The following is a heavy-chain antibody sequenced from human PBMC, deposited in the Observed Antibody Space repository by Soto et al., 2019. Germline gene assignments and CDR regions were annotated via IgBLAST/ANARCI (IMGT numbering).Heavy chain of an antibody. J-gene: IGHJ4*02. CDR3: ARVRGYTTTHYLDY. CDR1: GYTFTNYY. CDR2: INPSAGSS. V-gene: IGHV1-46*01. Sequence: GASVKVSCKASGYTFTNYYMYWVRQAPGQGLEWMGIINPSAGSSSYAQRFQGRVTMTWHTSTTTVYMELSSLRSEDTAVYYCARVRGYTTTHYLDYWGQGTLVTVSS. D-gene: IGHD2-2*02.